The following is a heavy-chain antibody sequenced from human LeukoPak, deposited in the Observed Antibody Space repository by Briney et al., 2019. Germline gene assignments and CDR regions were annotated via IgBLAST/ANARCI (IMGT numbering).Heavy chain of an antibody. CDR2: VYYSGST. CDR1: GGSISSYY. CDR3: ARDGGYYYDSSGYGAFDI. D-gene: IGHD3-22*01. J-gene: IGHJ3*02. Sequence: SETLSLTCTVSGGSISSYYWSWIRQPPGKGLEWIGYVYYSGSTNYNPSLKSRVTISVDTSKNQFSLKLSSVTAADTAVYYCARDGGYYYDSSGYGAFDIWGQGTMVTVSS. V-gene: IGHV4-59*01.